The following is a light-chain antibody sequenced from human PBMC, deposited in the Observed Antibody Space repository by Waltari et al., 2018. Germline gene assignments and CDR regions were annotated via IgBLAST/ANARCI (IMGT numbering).Light chain of an antibody. CDR1: RSISGW. J-gene: IGKJ2*01. Sequence: DILMTQSPSTLSVSVGDRVTITCRASRSISGWLVWYQQKPGKAPNLLIYKASSLESGVRSRFNGGGSGTEFTLTISSLQPDDFATYYCHQYNSYSYTFGQGTKLESK. V-gene: IGKV1-5*03. CDR3: HQYNSYSYT. CDR2: KAS.